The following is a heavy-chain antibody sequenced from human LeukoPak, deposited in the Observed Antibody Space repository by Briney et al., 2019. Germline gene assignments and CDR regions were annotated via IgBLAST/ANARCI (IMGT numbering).Heavy chain of an antibody. Sequence: ASVKVSCKASGYTFTGYYIHWVRQAPGQGLEWMGWINPNSGDTNYAQRFQGRVTMTRDTSISTAYMEVSRLRSDDSAVYYCARVTVWGSYRPGAFDIWGQGTMVTVSS. CDR1: GYTFTGYY. D-gene: IGHD3-16*02. CDR2: INPNSGDT. CDR3: ARVTVWGSYRPGAFDI. V-gene: IGHV1-2*02. J-gene: IGHJ3*02.